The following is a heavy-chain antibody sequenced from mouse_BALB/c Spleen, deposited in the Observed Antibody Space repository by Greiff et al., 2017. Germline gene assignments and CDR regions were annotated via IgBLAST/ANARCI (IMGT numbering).Heavy chain of an antibody. D-gene: IGHD2-14*01. CDR2: INPNNGGT. J-gene: IGHJ4*01. CDR3: ARGYYRYDYAMDY. CDR1: GYTFTDYN. Sequence: EVQLQQSGPELVKPGASVKIPCKASGYTFTDYNMDWVKQSHGKSLEWIGDINPNNGGTIYNQKFKGKATLTVDKSSSTAYMELRSLTSEDTAVYYCARGYYRYDYAMDYWGQGTSVTVSS. V-gene: IGHV1-18*01.